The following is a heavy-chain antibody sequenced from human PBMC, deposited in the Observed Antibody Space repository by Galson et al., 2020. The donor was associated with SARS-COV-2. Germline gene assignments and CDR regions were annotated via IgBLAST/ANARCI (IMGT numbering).Heavy chain of an antibody. CDR3: ARDKDGDYGDYNWFDP. Sequence: GESLKISCAASGFTFSSYGMHWVRQAPGKGLEWVAVIWYDGSNKYYADSVKGRFTISRDNSKNTLYLQMNSLRAEDTAVYYCARDKDGDYGDYNWFDPWGQGTLVTVSS. V-gene: IGHV3-33*01. CDR2: IWYDGSNK. J-gene: IGHJ5*02. CDR1: GFTFSSYG. D-gene: IGHD4-17*01.